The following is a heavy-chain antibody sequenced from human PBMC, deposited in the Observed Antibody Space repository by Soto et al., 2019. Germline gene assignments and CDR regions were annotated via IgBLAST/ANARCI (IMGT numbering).Heavy chain of an antibody. CDR1: GGTFSSYA. CDR3: ARAGPTYCSGGSCYWFDP. CDR2: IIPIFGTA. D-gene: IGHD2-15*01. V-gene: IGHV1-69*01. J-gene: IGHJ5*02. Sequence: QVQLVQSGAEVKKPGSSVKVSCKASGGTFSSYAISWVRQAPGPGLEWMGGIIPIFGTANYAQKFQGRVTITADESTSTAYMELSSLRSEDTAVYYCARAGPTYCSGGSCYWFDPWGQGTLVTVSS.